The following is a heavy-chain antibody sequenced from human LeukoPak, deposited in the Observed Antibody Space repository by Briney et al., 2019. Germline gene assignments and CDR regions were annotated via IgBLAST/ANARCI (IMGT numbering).Heavy chain of an antibody. CDR3: ARASGSGWYVFDY. CDR2: IKQDGSEK. J-gene: IGHJ4*02. V-gene: IGHV3-7*01. Sequence: GGSLRLSCAASGFTFSSYWMSWVRQAPGKGLEWVANIKQDGSEKYYADSVKGRFTISRDNAKNSLYLQMNSLRAEDTAVYYCARASGSGWYVFDYWGQGTLVTVSS. D-gene: IGHD6-19*01. CDR1: GFTFSSYW.